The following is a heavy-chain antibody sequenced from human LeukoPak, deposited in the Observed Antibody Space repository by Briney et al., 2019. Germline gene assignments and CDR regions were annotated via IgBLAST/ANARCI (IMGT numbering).Heavy chain of an antibody. CDR1: GYSSTNYG. CDR3: ARGLWVEAFDI. Sequence: GASVKVSCKASGYSSTNYGISWVRQAPGQGLEWMGWINPNSGGTNYAQKFQGRVTMTRNTSISTAYMELSSLRSEDTAVYYCARGLWVEAFDIWGQGTMVTVSS. D-gene: IGHD3-16*01. V-gene: IGHV1-8*02. J-gene: IGHJ3*02. CDR2: INPNSGGT.